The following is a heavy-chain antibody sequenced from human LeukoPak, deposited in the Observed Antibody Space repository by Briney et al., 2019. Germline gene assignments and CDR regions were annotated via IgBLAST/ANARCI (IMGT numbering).Heavy chain of an antibody. V-gene: IGHV4-59*08. J-gene: IGHJ4*02. Sequence: PSETLSLTCYVSGDSISSDYWSWIRQPPQKGLEWIGHIYYSSIPYYNPSLKSRVTISIDTSKNQFSLDLSSVTAADTAVYYCARRVTERFLDWGQGTLVTVSS. CDR3: ARRVTERFLD. CDR2: IYYSSIP. D-gene: IGHD3-3*01. CDR1: GDSISSDY.